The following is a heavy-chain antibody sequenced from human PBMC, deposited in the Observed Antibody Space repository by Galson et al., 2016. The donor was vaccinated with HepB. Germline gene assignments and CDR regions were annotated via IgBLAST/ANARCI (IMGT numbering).Heavy chain of an antibody. V-gene: IGHV3-33*01. CDR1: GFTFSSHG. Sequence: SLRLSCAASGFTFSSHGMHWVRQTPGKGLEWVALIWSDGSNKYYADSVKGRFTISRDNSKNTLYLQMNSLTADDTAVYSCAREAAVAALAVLWGWGQGTLVTVSS. J-gene: IGHJ4*02. CDR3: AREAAVAALAVLWG. D-gene: IGHD6-19*01. CDR2: IWSDGSNK.